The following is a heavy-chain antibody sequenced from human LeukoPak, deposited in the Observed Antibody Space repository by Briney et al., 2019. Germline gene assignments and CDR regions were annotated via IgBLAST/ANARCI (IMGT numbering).Heavy chain of an antibody. Sequence: GGSLRLSCAASGFAFSSSWMSWVRQAPGKGLEWVANINKDATAKYYVDSVKGRFTISRDNAKNTLHLQMNSLRDEDTAVYYCATATFYVTSGYFPSWGQGTLVTVSS. D-gene: IGHD3-22*01. V-gene: IGHV3-7*01. CDR2: INKDATAK. J-gene: IGHJ5*02. CDR3: ATATFYVTSGYFPS. CDR1: GFAFSSSW.